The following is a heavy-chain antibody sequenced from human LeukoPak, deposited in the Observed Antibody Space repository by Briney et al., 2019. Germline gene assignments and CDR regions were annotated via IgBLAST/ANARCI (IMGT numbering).Heavy chain of an antibody. J-gene: IGHJ5*02. CDR1: GFTFSSYG. CDR3: AREGTTSSSWPNNWFDP. D-gene: IGHD6-13*01. V-gene: IGHV3-33*01. Sequence: GRSLRLSCAASGFTFSSYGMHWVRQAPGKGLEWVAVIWYDGSNKYYADSVKGRFTISRDNSKNTLYLQMNSLRAEDTAVYYCAREGTTSSSWPNNWFDPWGQGTLVTVSS. CDR2: IWYDGSNK.